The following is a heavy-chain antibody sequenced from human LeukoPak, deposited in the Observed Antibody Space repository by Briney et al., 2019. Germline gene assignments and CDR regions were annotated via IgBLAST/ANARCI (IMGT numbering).Heavy chain of an antibody. CDR3: TLGATYYYGMDV. J-gene: IGHJ6*02. D-gene: IGHD1-26*01. V-gene: IGHV3-49*04. CDR2: IRSKAYGGTT. Sequence: PGRSLRLSCAASGFTFGDYAMSWVRQAPGKGLEWVGFIRSKAYGGTTEYAASVKGSFTISRDDSKSIAYLQMNSLKTEDTAVYYCTLGATYYYGMDVWGQGTTVTVSS. CDR1: GFTFGDYA.